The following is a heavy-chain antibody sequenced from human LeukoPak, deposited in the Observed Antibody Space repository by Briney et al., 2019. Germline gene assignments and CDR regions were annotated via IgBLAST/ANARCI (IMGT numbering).Heavy chain of an antibody. J-gene: IGHJ6*03. V-gene: IGHV1-46*01. CDR1: GYTFTSYY. CDR3: ARVGGSSSRAYYYYMDV. CDR2: INSSGGST. D-gene: IGHD6-6*01. Sequence: ASVKVSCKASGYTFTSYYMHWVRQAPGQGLEWMGIINSSGGSTSYAQKFQGRVTMTRDMSTSTVYMELSSLRSEDTAVYYCARVGGSSSRAYYYYMDVWGKGTTVTVSS.